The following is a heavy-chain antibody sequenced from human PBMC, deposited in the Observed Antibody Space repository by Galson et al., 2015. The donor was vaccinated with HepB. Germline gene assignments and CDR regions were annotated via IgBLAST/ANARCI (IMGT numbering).Heavy chain of an antibody. D-gene: IGHD6-13*01. Sequence: SLRLSCAASGFTFNSYAMHWVRQAPGKGLEWVAVISYDGGNKYYADSVKGRFTISRDNSKNTLFLRVSSLRGEDTAVYYCARGIPEDRSNWYQPITVTWFDPWGQGTRVTVSS. CDR2: ISYDGGNK. V-gene: IGHV3-30*04. CDR1: GFTFNSYA. J-gene: IGHJ5*02. CDR3: ARGIPEDRSNWYQPITVTWFDP.